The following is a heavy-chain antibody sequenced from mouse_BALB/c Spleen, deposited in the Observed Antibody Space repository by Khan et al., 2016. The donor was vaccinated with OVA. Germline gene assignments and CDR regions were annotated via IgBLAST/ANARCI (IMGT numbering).Heavy chain of an antibody. CDR3: ARNGNIGGENAMDY. J-gene: IGHJ4*01. D-gene: IGHD2-1*01. Sequence: EVELVESGGGLVQPGGSRKLSCAASGFTFSSFGIHWVRQAPEKGLEWVAYISSGSSTIYYADTVKGRFTISRDKPKNTLFLQMTSLRSEDTAMYYCARNGNIGGENAMDYWGQGTSVTVSS. CDR2: ISSGSSTI. CDR1: GFTFSSFG. V-gene: IGHV5-17*02.